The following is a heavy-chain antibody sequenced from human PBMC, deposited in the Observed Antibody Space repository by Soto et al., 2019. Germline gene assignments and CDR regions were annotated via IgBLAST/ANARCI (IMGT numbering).Heavy chain of an antibody. J-gene: IGHJ4*01. CDR2: IYYRGST. Sequence: QVQLQESGPGLVKPSQTLSLTCTVSGGSISSGAYYWSWIRQHPGRGLEWIGYIYYRGSTSYNPSLKRRVTIPGDTYKTQFSLKLRSVTAADTAVYYCANFDSNGNYFDYWGQGTLVTVSS. V-gene: IGHV4-31*03. D-gene: IGHD6-19*01. CDR1: GGSISSGAYY. CDR3: ANFDSNGNYFDY.